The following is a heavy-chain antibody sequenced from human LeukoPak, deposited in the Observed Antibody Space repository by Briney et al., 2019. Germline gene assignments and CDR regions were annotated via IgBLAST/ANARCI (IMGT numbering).Heavy chain of an antibody. CDR2: INHSGST. V-gene: IGHV4-34*01. D-gene: IGHD3-22*01. J-gene: IGHJ4*02. Sequence: PSETLSLTCAVYGGSFSGYYWSWIRQPPGKGLEWIGEINHSGSTNYNPSLKSRVTISVDTSKNQFSLKLSSVTAADTAVYYCARASYYYDSSGYYYFDYWGQGTLVTVPS. CDR1: GGSFSGYY. CDR3: ARASYYYDSSGYYYFDY.